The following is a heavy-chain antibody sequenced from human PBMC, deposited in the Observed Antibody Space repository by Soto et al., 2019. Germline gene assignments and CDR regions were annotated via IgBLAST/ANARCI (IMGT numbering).Heavy chain of an antibody. V-gene: IGHV3-30*18. CDR1: GFTFSSYG. D-gene: IGHD1-26*01. CDR2: ISYDGSNK. Sequence: GGSLRLSCAASGFTFSSYGMHWVRQAPGKGLEWVAVISYDGSNKYYADSVKGRFTISRDNSKNTLYLQMNSLRAEDTAVYYCAKPDRLGREILIDYWGQGTLVTFS. CDR3: AKPDRLGREILIDY. J-gene: IGHJ4*02.